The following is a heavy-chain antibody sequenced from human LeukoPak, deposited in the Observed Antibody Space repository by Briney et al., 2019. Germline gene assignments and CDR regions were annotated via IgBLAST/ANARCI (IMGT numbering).Heavy chain of an antibody. CDR3: ERGGRDYVWGSYRYKGCFDY. CDR2: INHSGST. CDR1: GWSFSGYY. J-gene: IGHJ4*02. Sequence: SETLSLTCAVYGWSFSGYYWSWIRQPPGKGLEWIGEINHSGSTNYNPSLKSRVTISVDTSKNQFSLKLSSVTAADTAVYYCERGGRDYVWGSYRYKGCFDYWGQGTLVTVSS. D-gene: IGHD3-16*02. V-gene: IGHV4-34*01.